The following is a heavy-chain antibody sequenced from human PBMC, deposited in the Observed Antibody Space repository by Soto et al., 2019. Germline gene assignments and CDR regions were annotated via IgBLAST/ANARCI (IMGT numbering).Heavy chain of an antibody. Sequence: QLQLQESGPGLVKPSETLYLTCTVSGGSISTDDVYWGWIRQPPGKGLEWIGTIYYSGSTSYNPSLKSRITIPVDTSKNQCSLNLSSVTAADTAAYYCARHRPQWPNSYSYYHMDVWGKGPAVTVSS. V-gene: IGHV4-39*01. CDR3: ARHRPQWPNSYSYYHMDV. CDR2: IYYSGST. CDR1: GGSISTDDVY. D-gene: IGHD6-19*01. J-gene: IGHJ6*03.